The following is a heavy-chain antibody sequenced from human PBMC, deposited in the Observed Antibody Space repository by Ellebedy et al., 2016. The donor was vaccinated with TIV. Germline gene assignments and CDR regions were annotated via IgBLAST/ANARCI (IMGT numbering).Heavy chain of an antibody. CDR1: GSISSYY. CDR3: ARGPYSSAPFDY. J-gene: IGHJ4*02. CDR2: IYSSGNT. D-gene: IGHD6-25*01. V-gene: IGHV4-59*01. Sequence: MPSETLSLTCTVSGSISSYYWSWIRPPPGKGLEWIGYIYSSGNTNYNPSLKSRVTISVDTSKNQFYLKLSSVTAADTAVYYCARGPYSSAPFDYWGQGTLVTVSS.